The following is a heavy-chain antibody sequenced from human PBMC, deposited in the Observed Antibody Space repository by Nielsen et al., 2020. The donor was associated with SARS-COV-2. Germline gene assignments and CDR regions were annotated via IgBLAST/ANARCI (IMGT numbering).Heavy chain of an antibody. Sequence: SLKISCAASGFTFDDYAMHWVRQAPGKGLEWVSGISWNSGSIGYADSVEGRFTISRDNAKNSLYLQMNSLRAEDTALYYCAKDKNYYYYYGMDVWGQGTTVTVSS. CDR1: GFTFDDYA. CDR3: AKDKNYYYYYGMDV. V-gene: IGHV3-9*01. J-gene: IGHJ6*02. CDR2: ISWNSGSI.